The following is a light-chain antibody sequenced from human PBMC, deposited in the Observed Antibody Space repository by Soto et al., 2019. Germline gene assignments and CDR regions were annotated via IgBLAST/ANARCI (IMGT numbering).Light chain of an antibody. CDR2: GAS. CDR1: QSVRSN. Sequence: EVVITQAPATLSVSPGERLTLYWRASQSVRSNLAWYRQKPGQAPRILISGASTRDTGIPARFSGSGSGTEFTRTISSLQSEDFAVYYCQQYNNWTRTFGQGTKVDIK. CDR3: QQYNNWTRT. J-gene: IGKJ1*01. V-gene: IGKV3-15*01.